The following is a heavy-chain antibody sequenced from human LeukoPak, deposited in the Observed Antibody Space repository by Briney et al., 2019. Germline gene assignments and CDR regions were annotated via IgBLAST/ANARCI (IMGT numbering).Heavy chain of an antibody. J-gene: IGHJ4*02. V-gene: IGHV3-20*04. Sequence: RPGGSLRVSCAASGFTFDDFGMSWGRQAPGKGLEWVSGINWNGGSTGYADSVKGRFTISRDKAKNSLYLQMNSLRAEDTALYYCARGPFWSGSTHYLDYWGQGTLVTVSA. CDR2: INWNGGST. D-gene: IGHD3-3*01. CDR1: GFTFDDFG. CDR3: ARGPFWSGSTHYLDY.